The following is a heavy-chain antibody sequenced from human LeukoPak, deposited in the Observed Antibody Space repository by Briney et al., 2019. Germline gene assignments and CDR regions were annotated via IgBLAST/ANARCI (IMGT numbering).Heavy chain of an antibody. V-gene: IGHV1-18*04. D-gene: IGHD6-13*01. CDR3: AKVKSTKWIAAAGNFDY. Sequence: VASVKDSCKASGYTFTGYYMHWVRQAPGQGLEWMGWINIYNGNTNYAQRLQGRVTMTTDTSTSTAYMELMSLRSDDTAVYYCAKVKSTKWIAAAGNFDYWGQGTLVTVSS. CDR2: INIYNGNT. J-gene: IGHJ4*02. CDR1: GYTFTGYY.